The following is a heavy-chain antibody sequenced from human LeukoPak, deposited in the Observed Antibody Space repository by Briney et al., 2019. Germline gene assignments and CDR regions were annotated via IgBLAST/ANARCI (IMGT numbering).Heavy chain of an antibody. J-gene: IGHJ4*02. Sequence: GGSLRLSCAASGFTFSSYAMSWVRQAPGKGLEWVSAISGSGGSTYYADSVKGRFTISRDNSKNTLYLQMNSLRAEDTAVYYCAREPPGGTVTTGHYFDYWGQGTLVTVSS. D-gene: IGHD4-17*01. CDR2: ISGSGGST. V-gene: IGHV3-23*01. CDR1: GFTFSSYA. CDR3: AREPPGGTVTTGHYFDY.